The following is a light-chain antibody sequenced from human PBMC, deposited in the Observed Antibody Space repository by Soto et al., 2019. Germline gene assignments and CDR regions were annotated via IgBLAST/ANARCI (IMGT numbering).Light chain of an antibody. CDR3: AVWDDSLNDPHVV. J-gene: IGLJ2*01. CDR2: SHN. Sequence: QSVLTQPPSASGTPGQRVTISCSGSSSNIGSYTVSWYQHLPGTAPKLLIYSHNQRPSGVPDRFSGSKSGTSASLAISGLQSEDEADYYCAVWDDSLNDPHVVFGGGTKLTVL. CDR1: SSNIGSYT. V-gene: IGLV1-44*01.